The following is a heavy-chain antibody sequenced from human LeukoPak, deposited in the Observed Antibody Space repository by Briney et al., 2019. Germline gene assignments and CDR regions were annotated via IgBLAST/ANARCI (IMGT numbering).Heavy chain of an antibody. Sequence: GGSLRLSCAASGFTFSSYGMHWVRQAPGKGLEWVAVISYDGSNKYYADSVKGRFTISRDNSKNTLYLQMNSLRAEDTAVYYCARGPGGSYYIGYFDYWGQGTLVTVSS. D-gene: IGHD1-26*01. CDR2: ISYDGSNK. J-gene: IGHJ4*02. CDR3: ARGPGGSYYIGYFDY. V-gene: IGHV3-30*03. CDR1: GFTFSSYG.